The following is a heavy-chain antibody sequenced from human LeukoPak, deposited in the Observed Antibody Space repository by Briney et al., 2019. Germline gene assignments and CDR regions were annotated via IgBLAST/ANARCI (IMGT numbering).Heavy chain of an antibody. D-gene: IGHD1-26*01. CDR2: IYSGGST. CDR1: GFSFSNYE. Sequence: GGSLRLSCAASGFSFSNYEMSWVRQAPGKGLEWVSVIYSGGSTYYADSVKGRFTISRDNSKNTLYLQMNSLRAEDTAVYYCARSLVGASNYWGQGTLVTVSS. J-gene: IGHJ4*02. V-gene: IGHV3-66*02. CDR3: ARSLVGASNY.